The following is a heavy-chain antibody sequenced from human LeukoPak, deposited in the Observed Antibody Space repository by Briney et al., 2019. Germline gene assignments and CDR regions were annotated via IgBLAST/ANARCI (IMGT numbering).Heavy chain of an antibody. V-gene: IGHV3-21*01. CDR3: ARGPGYCSGGSCYGLGAFDI. D-gene: IGHD2-15*01. J-gene: IGHJ3*02. Sequence: GGSLRLSCAASGFTFSSYSMNWVRQAPGKGLEWVSSISSSSSYIYYADSVKGRFTISSDNAKNSLYLQMNSLRAEDTAVYYCARGPGYCSGGSCYGLGAFDIWGQGTMVTVSS. CDR1: GFTFSSYS. CDR2: ISSSSSYI.